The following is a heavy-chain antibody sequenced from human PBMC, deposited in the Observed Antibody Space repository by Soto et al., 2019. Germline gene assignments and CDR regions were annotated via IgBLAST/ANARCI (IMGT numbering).Heavy chain of an antibody. CDR2: IYTSGST. CDR1: GGSISSYY. D-gene: IGHD3-22*01. V-gene: IGHV4-4*07. Sequence: ALETLSLTCTVSGGSISSYYWSWIRQPAGKGLEWIGRIYTSGSTNYNPSLKSRVTMSVDTSKNQFSLKLSSVTAADTAVYYCASMRGYYDSSGFEHRVWFDPWGQGTLVTVSS. CDR3: ASMRGYYDSSGFEHRVWFDP. J-gene: IGHJ5*02.